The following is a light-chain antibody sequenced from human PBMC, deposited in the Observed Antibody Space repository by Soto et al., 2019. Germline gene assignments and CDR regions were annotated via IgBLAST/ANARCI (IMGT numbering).Light chain of an antibody. CDR3: QHYGSSTWT. V-gene: IGKV3-20*01. J-gene: IGKJ1*01. CDR1: QSVSSSY. Sequence: EIALTQSPGTLSLSPGERATLSCRASQSVSSSYLAWYQQKPGQAPGRLIYGASSRATGIPDRFSGSGSGTDFTLTISRLEPEDFAVYYCQHYGSSTWTFGQGTKVEIK. CDR2: GAS.